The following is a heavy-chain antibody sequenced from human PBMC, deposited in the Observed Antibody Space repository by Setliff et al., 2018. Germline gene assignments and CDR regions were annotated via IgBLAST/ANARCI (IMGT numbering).Heavy chain of an antibody. J-gene: IGHJ4*02. CDR2: IDTSGST. CDR1: GGSINNYY. V-gene: IGHV4-4*08. Sequence: SETLSLTCTVSGGSINNYYWSWIRQSPGKGLEWIGYIDTSGSTDYNPSLKSRVTMSVDMSKNQFSLKLSSVTAADTAVYYCARVLYDYSFESWGQGTLVTVSS. CDR3: ARVLYDYSFES. D-gene: IGHD4-4*01.